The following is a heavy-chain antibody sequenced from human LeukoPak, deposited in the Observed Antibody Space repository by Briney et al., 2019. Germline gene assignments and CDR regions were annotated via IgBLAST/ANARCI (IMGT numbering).Heavy chain of an antibody. V-gene: IGHV3-11*04. D-gene: IGHD6-13*01. J-gene: IGHJ3*02. Sequence: PGGSLRLSCAASGFTFSDYYMSWIRRAPGKGLEWVSYISSSGSTIYYADSVKGRFTISRDNAKNSLYLQMNSLRAEDTAVYYCAGASVGSSWYLGDFDIWGQGTMDTVSS. CDR1: GFTFSDYY. CDR3: AGASVGSSWYLGDFDI. CDR2: ISSSGSTI.